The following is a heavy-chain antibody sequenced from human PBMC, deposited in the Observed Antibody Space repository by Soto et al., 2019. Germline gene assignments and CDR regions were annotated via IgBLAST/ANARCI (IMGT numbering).Heavy chain of an antibody. Sequence: EVPLVESGGGLVQPGRSLRLSCAASGFSFDEYAMHWVRQAPGKGLEWVSGISWNSGTMGYGDSVKGRFTISRDNATNSIYLQMNSLRAEDTALYYCAKGFCSSTRCLAYSYMDVWGKGTTVTVSS. CDR1: GFSFDEYA. V-gene: IGHV3-9*01. CDR3: AKGFCSSTRCLAYSYMDV. CDR2: ISWNSGTM. D-gene: IGHD2-2*01. J-gene: IGHJ6*03.